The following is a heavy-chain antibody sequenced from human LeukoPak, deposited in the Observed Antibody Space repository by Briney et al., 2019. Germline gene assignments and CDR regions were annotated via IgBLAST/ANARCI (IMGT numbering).Heavy chain of an antibody. CDR3: ARDPGDSSWYRGNWFDP. D-gene: IGHD6-13*01. V-gene: IGHV1-2*02. CDR2: INPNSGGT. CDR1: GYTFTGYY. Sequence: ASVKVSCKASGYTFTGYYKHWVRQAPGQGLEWMGWINPNSGGTNYAQKFQGRVTMTRDTSISTAYMELSRLRSDDTAVYYCARDPGDSSWYRGNWFDPWGQGTLVTVSS. J-gene: IGHJ5*02.